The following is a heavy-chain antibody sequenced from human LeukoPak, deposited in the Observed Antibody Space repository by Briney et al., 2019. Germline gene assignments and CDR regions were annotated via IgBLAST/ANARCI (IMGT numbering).Heavy chain of an antibody. CDR3: ARDRRTVVTVNFDY. D-gene: IGHD4-23*01. CDR1: GGSISSYY. Sequence: SETLSLTCIVSGGSISSYYWSWIRQPPGKGLEWIGSIYYSGSTYYNPSLKSRVTISVDTSKNQFSLKLSSVTAADTAVFYCARDRRTVVTVNFDYWGQGTLVTVSS. J-gene: IGHJ4*02. V-gene: IGHV4-59*12. CDR2: IYYSGST.